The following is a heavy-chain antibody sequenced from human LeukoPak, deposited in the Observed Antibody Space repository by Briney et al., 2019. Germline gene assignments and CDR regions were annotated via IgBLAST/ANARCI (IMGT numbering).Heavy chain of an antibody. V-gene: IGHV4-59*01. J-gene: IGHJ6*03. D-gene: IGHD3-16*01. CDR3: ARAAGGTRNYYMDV. CDR2: IYYSGST. Sequence: PSETLSLTCTVSGGSISSYYWSWIRQPPGKGLEWIGYIYYSGSTNYNPSLKSRVTISVDTSKNQFSLKLSSVTAADTAVYYCARAAGGTRNYYMDVWAKGTTVTVSS. CDR1: GGSISSYY.